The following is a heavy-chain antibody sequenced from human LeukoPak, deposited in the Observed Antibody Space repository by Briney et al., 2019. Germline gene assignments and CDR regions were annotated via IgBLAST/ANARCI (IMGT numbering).Heavy chain of an antibody. J-gene: IGHJ6*02. V-gene: IGHV3-13*01. CDR3: VRDPSGWGMDV. Sequence: GGSLRLSCVASGFTFSSYDMHWVRHGKGKGLEWVSDIGKAGDTYYADSVKGRFTIYRENAKNSLYLQMNSLRDGDTAVYYCVRDPSGWGMDVWGQGTTVIVSS. CDR2: IGKAGDT. CDR1: GFTFSSYD.